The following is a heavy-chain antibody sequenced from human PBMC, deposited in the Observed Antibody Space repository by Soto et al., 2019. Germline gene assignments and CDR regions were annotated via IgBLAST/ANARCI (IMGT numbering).Heavy chain of an antibody. V-gene: IGHV3-21*01. Sequence: GGSLRLSCAASGFTFSSYSMNWVRQAPGKGLEWVSSISSSSSYIYYADSVKGRFTISRDNAKNSLYLQMNSLRAEDTAVYYCARDLIIGNYYYDYGMDGWGQGTMVTVSS. CDR2: ISSSSSYI. D-gene: IGHD1-20*01. CDR1: GFTFSSYS. J-gene: IGHJ6*02. CDR3: ARDLIIGNYYYDYGMDG.